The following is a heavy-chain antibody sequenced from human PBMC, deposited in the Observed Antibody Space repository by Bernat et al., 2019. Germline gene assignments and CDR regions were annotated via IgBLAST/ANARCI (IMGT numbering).Heavy chain of an antibody. CDR3: ARATYSDSWPPIF. CDR1: GFTFSTYA. J-gene: IGHJ4*02. Sequence: EVQLVESGGYLVQPGGSLRLSCVASGFTFSTYAMHWVRQAPGKGLEYVSAISNNGVTTYYANSVKGRFIISRDNSKNTLYLQMGSLRAEDIAVYYCARATYSDSWPPIFWGQGTLVTVSS. V-gene: IGHV3-64*01. CDR2: ISNNGVTT. D-gene: IGHD2-15*01.